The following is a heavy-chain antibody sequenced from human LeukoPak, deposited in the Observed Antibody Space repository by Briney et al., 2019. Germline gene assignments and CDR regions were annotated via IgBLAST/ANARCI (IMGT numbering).Heavy chain of an antibody. V-gene: IGHV3-21*01. CDR1: GFTFSSYS. D-gene: IGHD3-3*01. J-gene: IGHJ4*02. CDR3: ARVGGPGGGSPDY. CDR2: ISSSSSYI. Sequence: GGSLRLSCAASGFTFSSYSMNWVRQAPGKGLEWVSSISSSSSYIYYADSVKGRFTISRDNAKNSLYLQMNSLRAEDTAVYYCARVGGPGGGSPDYWGQGTLVTVSS.